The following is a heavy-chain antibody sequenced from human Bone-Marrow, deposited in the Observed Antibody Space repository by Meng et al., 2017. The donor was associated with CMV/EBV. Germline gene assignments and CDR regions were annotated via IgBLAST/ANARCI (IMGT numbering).Heavy chain of an antibody. V-gene: IGHV1-69*10. CDR3: AVNYNILTGYVTGFDY. D-gene: IGHD3-9*01. CDR1: GGTFSSYA. J-gene: IGHJ4*02. CDR2: IIPILGIA. Sequence: SVKVSCKASGGTFSSYAISWVRQAPGQGLEWMGGIIPILGIANYAQKFRGRVTISTDESTSTAYMELNRLKSEDTAMYYCAVNYNILTGYVTGFDYWGQGTLVTVSS.